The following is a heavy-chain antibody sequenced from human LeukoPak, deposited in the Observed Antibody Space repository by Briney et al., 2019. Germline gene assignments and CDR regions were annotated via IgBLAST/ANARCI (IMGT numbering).Heavy chain of an antibody. CDR3: ARERYYYDSSGYKEYYFDY. J-gene: IGHJ4*02. Sequence: PGGSLRLSCVASGFAFSSYAMNWVRQAPGKGLEWVSYIGSNSDTIYADSVKGRFTISRDNAKNSLSLQMNSLRAEDTAVYYCARERYYYDSSGYKEYYFDYWGQGTLVTVSS. CDR2: IGSNSDTI. CDR1: GFAFSSYA. V-gene: IGHV3-48*01. D-gene: IGHD3-22*01.